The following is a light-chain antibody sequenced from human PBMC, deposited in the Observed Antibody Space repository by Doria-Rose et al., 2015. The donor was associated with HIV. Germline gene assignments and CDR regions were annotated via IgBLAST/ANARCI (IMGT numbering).Light chain of an antibody. CDR3: QQYKSYSRT. J-gene: IGKJ1*01. CDR2: RAS. Sequence: PSTLSASVGDRVTMTRRGSPSIIGWLAWYQQKPGKAPKLLIYRASSLESGVPSRFSGSGPGTEFTLTISSLQPDDFATYYCQQYKSYSRTFGQGTKVEIK. CDR1: PSIIGW. V-gene: IGKV1-5*03.